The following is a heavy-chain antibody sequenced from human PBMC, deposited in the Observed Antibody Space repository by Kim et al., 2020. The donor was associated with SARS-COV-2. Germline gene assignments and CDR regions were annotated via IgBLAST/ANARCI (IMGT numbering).Heavy chain of an antibody. V-gene: IGHV3-21*01. Sequence: GGSLRLSCAASGFTFSSYSMNWVRQAPGKGLEWVSSISSSSSYIYYADSVKGRFTISRDNAKNSLYLQMNSLRAEDTAVYYCARGPRGYSCGPGDYWGQGTLVTVSS. CDR1: GFTFSSYS. J-gene: IGHJ4*02. D-gene: IGHD5-18*01. CDR2: ISSSSSYI. CDR3: ARGPRGYSCGPGDY.